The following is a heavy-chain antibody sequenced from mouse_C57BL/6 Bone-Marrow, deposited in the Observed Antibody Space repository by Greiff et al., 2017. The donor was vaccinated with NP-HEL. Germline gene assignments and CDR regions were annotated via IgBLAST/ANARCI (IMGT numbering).Heavy chain of an antibody. D-gene: IGHD1-1*01. V-gene: IGHV1-4*01. CDR1: GYTFTSYT. CDR3: ARLDYGSSYGFAY. CDR2: INPSSGYT. Sequence: QVQLQQSGAELARPGASVKMSCKASGYTFTSYTMHWVKQRPGQGLEWIGYINPSSGYTKYNQKFKDKATLTADKSSSTAYMQLSSLTSEDSAVYYCARLDYGSSYGFAYWGKGTLVTVSA. J-gene: IGHJ3*01.